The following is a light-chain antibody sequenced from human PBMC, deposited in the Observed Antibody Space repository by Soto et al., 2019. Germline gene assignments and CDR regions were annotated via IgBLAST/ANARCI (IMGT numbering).Light chain of an antibody. CDR2: GAS. V-gene: IGKV3-11*01. CDR1: QNIFSNY. J-gene: IGKJ5*01. CDR3: QQRSNWPPIT. Sequence: EIVLTQSRDTGSVSPGERVTLSCRASQNIFSNYLAWYQQKPGQAPRLLIYGASTRATGIPARFSGSGSGTDFTLTISSLEPEDFAVYYCQQRSNWPPITFGQGTRLAI.